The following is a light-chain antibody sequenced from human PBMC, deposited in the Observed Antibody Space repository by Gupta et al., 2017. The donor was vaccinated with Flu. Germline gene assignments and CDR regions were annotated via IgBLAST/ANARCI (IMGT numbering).Light chain of an antibody. CDR2: CSS. V-gene: IGLV1-40*01. J-gene: IGLJ3*02. CDR3: QYSDTSMSSWV. CDR1: SSNIGGGYD. Sequence: QSVLTQPPSLSGAPGQTVTISCTGSSSNIGGGYDVHWYQQLPAREPKVRTFCSSNRPSGVAARFLCYKAGIYASPQTIGLQAEDEADDYCQYSDTSMSSWVFGGGTKVTAL.